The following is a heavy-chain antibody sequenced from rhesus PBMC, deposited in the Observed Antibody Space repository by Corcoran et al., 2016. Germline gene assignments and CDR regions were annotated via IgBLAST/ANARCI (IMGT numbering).Heavy chain of an antibody. Sequence: EVQLVESGGGLAQPGGSLRLSRAAAGFTFSDYYMHWVRQASGKGLEWVSLVSNGDGSTRYAYSVKGRFTIYREPAQNTLYLQMNSLRAKDTAVYYCARDQGVLVIDSWGQGVLVTVSS. V-gene: IGHV3-59*01. J-gene: IGHJ4*01. CDR3: ARDQGVLVIDS. D-gene: IGHD2-2*01. CDR1: GFTFSDYY. CDR2: VSNGDGST.